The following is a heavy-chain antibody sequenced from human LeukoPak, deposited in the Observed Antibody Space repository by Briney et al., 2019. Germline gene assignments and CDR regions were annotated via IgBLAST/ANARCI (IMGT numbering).Heavy chain of an antibody. CDR3: ARVGYSSGWNTCYFDY. D-gene: IGHD6-19*01. V-gene: IGHV3-21*01. CDR1: GFTFSSYS. Sequence: SGGSLRLSCAASGFTFSSYSMNWVRQAPGKGLEWVSSISSSSSYIYYADSVKGRFTISRANARHSLFLQMNSLRAEDTAVYSCARVGYSSGWNTCYFDYWGHGTLVTVSS. CDR2: ISSSSSYI. J-gene: IGHJ4*01.